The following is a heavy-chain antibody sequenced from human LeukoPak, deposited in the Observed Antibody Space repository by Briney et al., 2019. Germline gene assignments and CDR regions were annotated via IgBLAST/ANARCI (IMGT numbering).Heavy chain of an antibody. V-gene: IGHV4-34*01. CDR2: INPRGST. CDR1: GGSFSGYY. D-gene: IGHD5-24*01. J-gene: IGHJ4*02. CDR3: ARRRLGYYFDY. Sequence: SETLSLTCGVYGGSFSGYYWSWIRQPPGKGLEWIGEINPRGSTNYNPSLKSRVTLSADTSKNQFSPTLNSVTAADTAVYYCARRRLGYYFDYWGQGTLVTVSS.